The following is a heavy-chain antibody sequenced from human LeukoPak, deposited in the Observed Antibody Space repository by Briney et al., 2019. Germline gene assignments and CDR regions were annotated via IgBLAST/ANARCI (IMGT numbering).Heavy chain of an antibody. Sequence: GGSLRLSCAASGFTVNNNYVSWVRQAPGKGLEWLSVMYSGGSTYYADSVKGRFTISRDNSKNALFLQMNSLRVEDTAVYYCARDHVSSGWYVGFDYWGQGTLVTVSS. CDR3: ARDHVSSGWYVGFDY. CDR2: MYSGGST. J-gene: IGHJ4*02. CDR1: GFTVNNNY. V-gene: IGHV3-53*01. D-gene: IGHD6-19*01.